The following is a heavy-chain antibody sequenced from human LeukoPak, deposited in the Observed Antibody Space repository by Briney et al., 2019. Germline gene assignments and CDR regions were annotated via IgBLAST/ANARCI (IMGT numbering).Heavy chain of an antibody. V-gene: IGHV1-18*01. J-gene: IGHJ4*02. Sequence: GASVKVSCKASGYTFTSYGISWVRQAPGQGLEWMGWISAYSGNTNYAQKLQGRVTMTTDTSTSTAYMELRSLRSDDTAVYYCARVGYYDFWGGRLDYFDYWGQGTLVTVSS. CDR3: ARVGYYDFWGGRLDYFDY. CDR1: GYTFTSYG. CDR2: ISAYSGNT. D-gene: IGHD3-3*01.